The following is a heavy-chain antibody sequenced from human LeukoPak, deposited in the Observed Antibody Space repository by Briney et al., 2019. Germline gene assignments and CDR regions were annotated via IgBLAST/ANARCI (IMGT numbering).Heavy chain of an antibody. CDR2: ITSGSGSNV. Sequence: GGSLRLSCAASGFTFSSHAMSWVRQAPGKGLEWVSAITSGSGSNVYYTDSLKGRFTISRDNSKNTLYLHMNSLRAEDTAVYYCANTMVRGSYNMDVWGQGTTVTVSS. D-gene: IGHD3-10*01. J-gene: IGHJ6*02. CDR3: ANTMVRGSYNMDV. CDR1: GFTFSSHA. V-gene: IGHV3-23*01.